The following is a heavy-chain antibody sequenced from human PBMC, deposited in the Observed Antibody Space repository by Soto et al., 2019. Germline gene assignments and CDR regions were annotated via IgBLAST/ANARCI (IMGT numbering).Heavy chain of an antibody. J-gene: IGHJ4*02. D-gene: IGHD4-17*01. V-gene: IGHV3-30*18. CDR1: GFTFSNYG. CDR3: AKDHLTTAVTTVGY. Sequence: QLQLVESGGGVVQPGRSLRLSCAASGFTFSNYGMHWVRQAPGKGLEWVAVISYHGSDKYYADCVKGRFTISRDKSENTLYLQMDTLGAEDTVVYYCAKDHLTTAVTTVGYWGQGTLVTVSS. CDR2: ISYHGSDK.